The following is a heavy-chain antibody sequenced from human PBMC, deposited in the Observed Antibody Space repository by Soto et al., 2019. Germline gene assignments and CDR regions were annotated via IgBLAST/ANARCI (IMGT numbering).Heavy chain of an antibody. CDR3: ARAPGDYSNYGGPFRDIYGVDV. V-gene: IGHV3-7*03. Sequence: GGSLRLSCAASEFIFTSFCMAWVRQAPGKGLEWVANINQGGTAKYYVDSVKGRFAISRDNAGNSLYLQMNNLRAEDTAVYYCARAPGDYSNYGGPFRDIYGVDVWGQGTTVTVSS. D-gene: IGHD4-4*01. J-gene: IGHJ6*02. CDR2: INQGGTAK. CDR1: EFIFTSFC.